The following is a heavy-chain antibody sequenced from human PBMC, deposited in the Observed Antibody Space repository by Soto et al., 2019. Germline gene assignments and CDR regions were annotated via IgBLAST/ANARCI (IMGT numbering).Heavy chain of an antibody. D-gene: IGHD5-18*01. CDR2: IKQDGSEK. V-gene: IGHV3-7*01. CDR1: GFTFSSYW. Sequence: GGSLRLSCAASGFTFSSYWMSWVRQAPGKGLEWVANIKQDGSEKYYVDSVKGRFTISRDNAKNSLYLQMNSLRAEDTAIYYCARDQNTAMVPFDYWGQGTLVTVSS. J-gene: IGHJ4*02. CDR3: ARDQNTAMVPFDY.